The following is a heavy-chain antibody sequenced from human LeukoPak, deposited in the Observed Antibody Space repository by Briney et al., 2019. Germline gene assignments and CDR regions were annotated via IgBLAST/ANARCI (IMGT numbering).Heavy chain of an antibody. CDR1: GGSISSYY. V-gene: IGHV4-59*01. CDR2: IHYTGST. D-gene: IGHD2-8*01. CDR3: ARDYGGHCTNGICSKIDY. J-gene: IGHJ4*02. Sequence: PSETLSLTCTVSGGSISSYYWSWIRQSPGKGLECIGYIHYTGSTNYNPSLKSRVTISVDTSKNQFSLKLSSVTAADTAVYYCARDYGGHCTNGICSKIDYWGQGTLVTVSS.